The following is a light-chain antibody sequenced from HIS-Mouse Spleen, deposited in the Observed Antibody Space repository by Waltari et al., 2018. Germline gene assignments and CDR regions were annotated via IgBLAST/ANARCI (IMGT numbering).Light chain of an antibody. Sequence: YELTQPPSVSVSPGQTARIPCAGDALPRKYSYWYQQKSGQAPVLVIYEDSKRPSGIPERFSGSSSGTMATLTISGAQVEDEADYYCYSTDSSGNHRVFGGGTKLTVL. CDR3: YSTDSSGNHRV. CDR1: ALPRKY. J-gene: IGLJ2*01. V-gene: IGLV3-10*01. CDR2: EDS.